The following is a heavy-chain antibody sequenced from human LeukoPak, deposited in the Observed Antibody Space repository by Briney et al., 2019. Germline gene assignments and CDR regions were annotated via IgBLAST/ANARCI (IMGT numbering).Heavy chain of an antibody. CDR2: ITGSGATT. J-gene: IGHJ4*02. CDR1: GFTFSGHG. D-gene: IGHD3-10*01. Sequence: GGTLRLSCAASGFTFSGHGMNWVRQAPGKGLEWVSGITGSGATTYYADSVKGRFTISRDNAKNSLYLQMNSLRAEDTALYHCARWVRGVNGLFDYWGQGTLVTVSS. CDR3: ARWVRGVNGLFDY. V-gene: IGHV3-20*01.